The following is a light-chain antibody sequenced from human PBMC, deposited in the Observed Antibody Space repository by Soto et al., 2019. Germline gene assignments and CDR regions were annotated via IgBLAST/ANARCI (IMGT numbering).Light chain of an antibody. Sequence: QSALTQPASVSGSPGQSITISCTGTSSDVGGYNFVSWYQQHPGKAPKLMISEVSYRPSGVSNRFSGSKSGNTASLTISGLQAEDQADYYCSSYTSVSSPVVFGGGTKVTVL. J-gene: IGLJ2*01. CDR2: EVS. CDR3: SSYTSVSSPVV. V-gene: IGLV2-14*01. CDR1: SSDVGGYNF.